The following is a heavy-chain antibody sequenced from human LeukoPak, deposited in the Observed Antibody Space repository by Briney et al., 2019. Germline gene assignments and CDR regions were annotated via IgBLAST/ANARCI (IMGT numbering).Heavy chain of an antibody. CDR1: GFTFSTYY. D-gene: IGHD4-17*01. CDR2: IYNDDSST. Sequence: PGGSLRLSCAASGFTFSTYYMLWVRQAPGKGLVWVSRIYNDDSSTTYAESVKGRFTISSDNGKNTLHLQMSSLRDDDTAVYYCVKGGAWQENAIDVWGQGTTVTVSS. V-gene: IGHV3-74*01. J-gene: IGHJ6*02. CDR3: VKGGAWQENAIDV.